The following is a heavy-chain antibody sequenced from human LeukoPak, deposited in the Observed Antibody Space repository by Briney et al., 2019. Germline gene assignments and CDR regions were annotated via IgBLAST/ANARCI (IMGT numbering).Heavy chain of an antibody. D-gene: IGHD6-19*01. CDR2: IKQDGSEK. CDR1: VFTFSSHC. J-gene: IGHJ3*02. V-gene: IGHV3-7*01. Sequence: GGSLRLSCEASVFTFSSHCMSWVRQAPGKGLEWVANIKQDGSEKYYVDSVKGRFTISRDNAKNSLYLQMSILRAADTAVYYCARVRIAVAVSAFDIWGQGTMVTVSS. CDR3: ARVRIAVAVSAFDI.